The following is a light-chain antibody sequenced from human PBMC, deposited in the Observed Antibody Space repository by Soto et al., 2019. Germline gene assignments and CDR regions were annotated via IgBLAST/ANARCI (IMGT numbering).Light chain of an antibody. Sequence: QLVLTQSPSASASLGASVKLTCTLSSGHSSYAIAWHQQQPEKGPRYLMKLNSDGSHSKGDGIPDRFSGSSSGAERYLTISSLQSEDDADYYCQTWGTGIWVFGGGTKVTVL. CDR1: SGHSSYA. CDR2: LNSDGSH. CDR3: QTWGTGIWV. V-gene: IGLV4-69*01. J-gene: IGLJ3*02.